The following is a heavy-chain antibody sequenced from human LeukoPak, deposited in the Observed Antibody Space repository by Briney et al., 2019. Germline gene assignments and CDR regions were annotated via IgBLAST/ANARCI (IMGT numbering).Heavy chain of an antibody. CDR1: GFTFSSYA. D-gene: IGHD3-10*01. CDR3: AKDRFLWFGESEDY. Sequence: GGSLRLSCAASGFTFSSYAMTWVRQAPGKGLEWVSSIRGSGDSTYYADSVKGRFTISRDNSKSTLFLQMNSLRAEDTAVYYCAKDRFLWFGESEDYWGQGTLVTVSS. V-gene: IGHV3-23*01. J-gene: IGHJ4*02. CDR2: IRGSGDST.